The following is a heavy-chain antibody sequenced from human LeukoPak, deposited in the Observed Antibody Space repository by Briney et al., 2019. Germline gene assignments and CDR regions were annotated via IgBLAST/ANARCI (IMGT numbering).Heavy chain of an antibody. Sequence: PGGSLRLSCAASRFTFSSYSMNWVRQAPGKGLEWVSSISSSSSYRYYADSVKGRFTISRDNAKNSLYLQMNSLRAEDTAVYYCARAIWTGMTDNWFDPWGQGTLVTVSS. CDR1: RFTFSSYS. D-gene: IGHD3/OR15-3a*01. J-gene: IGHJ5*02. CDR3: ARAIWTGMTDNWFDP. CDR2: ISSSSSYR. V-gene: IGHV3-21*01.